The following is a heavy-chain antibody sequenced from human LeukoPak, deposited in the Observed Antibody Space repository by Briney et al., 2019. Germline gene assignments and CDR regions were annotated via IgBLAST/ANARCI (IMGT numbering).Heavy chain of an antibody. J-gene: IGHJ4*02. CDR3: ARVGRYSSGWYDFDY. CDR1: GGTFSSYA. Sequence: RASVKVSCKASGGTFSSYAISWVRQAPGQGLEWMGGIIPIFGTANYAQKFQGRVTITADESTSTAYMELSSLRSEDTAVYYCARVGRYSSGWYDFDYWGQGTLVTVSS. D-gene: IGHD6-19*01. CDR2: IIPIFGTA. V-gene: IGHV1-69*13.